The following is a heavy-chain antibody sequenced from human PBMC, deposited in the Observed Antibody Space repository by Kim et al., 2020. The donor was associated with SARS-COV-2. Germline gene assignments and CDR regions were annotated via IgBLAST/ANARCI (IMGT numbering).Heavy chain of an antibody. CDR3: AKRDFWSGYPCGY. J-gene: IGHJ4*02. V-gene: IGHV3-30*02. Sequence: VESVKCRLTIARTNSKNTVYLQMSTLGAEDTAVYYCAKRDFWSGYPCGYWGQGTLVTVSS. D-gene: IGHD3-3*01.